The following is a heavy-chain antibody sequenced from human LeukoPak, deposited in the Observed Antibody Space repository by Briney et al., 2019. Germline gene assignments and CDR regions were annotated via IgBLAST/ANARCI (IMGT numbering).Heavy chain of an antibody. D-gene: IGHD3-22*01. CDR2: ISWNSGSI. J-gene: IGHJ4*02. CDR3: AKDHESDGYPCLDH. V-gene: IGHV3-9*01. Sequence: GGSLRLSCAASGFTFDDYAMHWVRQAPGKGLEWVSGISWNSGSIGYADSVKGRFTISRDNAKNSLYLQMNSLRAEDTALYYCAKDHESDGYPCLDHWGLGTLVTVSS. CDR1: GFTFDDYA.